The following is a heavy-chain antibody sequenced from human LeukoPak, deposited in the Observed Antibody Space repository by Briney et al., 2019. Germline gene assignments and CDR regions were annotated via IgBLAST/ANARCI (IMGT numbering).Heavy chain of an antibody. V-gene: IGHV3-33*01. CDR3: ARDREYGDPTYYFDY. D-gene: IGHD4-17*01. J-gene: IGHJ4*02. CDR2: IWYDGSNK. CDR1: GFTFSSYG. Sequence: PGGSLRLSCAASGFTFSSYGMHWVRQAPGKGLEWVAVIWYDGSNKYYADSVKGRFTISRDNSKNTLYLQMNSLRAEDTAVYYRARDREYGDPTYYFDYWGQGTLVTVSS.